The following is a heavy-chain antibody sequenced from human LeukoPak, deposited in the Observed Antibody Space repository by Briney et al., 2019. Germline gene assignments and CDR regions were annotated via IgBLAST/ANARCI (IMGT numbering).Heavy chain of an antibody. V-gene: IGHV3-23*01. Sequence: PGGSLRLSCAASGFTFSSYAMSWVRQAPGKGLEWVSAISGSGSSTYYADSVKGRFTISRDNSKNTVYLQMNSLRAEDTAVYYCAKRRSGGTDYWGQGTLVTVSS. CDR1: GFTFSSYA. J-gene: IGHJ4*02. CDR2: ISGSGSST. CDR3: AKRRSGGTDY. D-gene: IGHD4-23*01.